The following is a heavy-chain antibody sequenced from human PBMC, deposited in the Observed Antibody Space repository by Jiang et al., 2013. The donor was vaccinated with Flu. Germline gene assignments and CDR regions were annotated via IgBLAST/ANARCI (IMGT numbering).Heavy chain of an antibody. CDR3: ARYRRDGSLYYIDY. D-gene: IGHD5-24*01. J-gene: IGHJ4*02. CDR2: VYYSGNT. V-gene: IGHV4-59*01. Sequence: GPGLVKPSETLSLTCTVSGDSISPWYWSWVRQPPGMGLEWMGYVYYSGNTHYNPSLTSRVTMSVDTSKNQFSLKLSSVTTADTAVYYCARYRRDGSLYYIDYWGQGTLVTVSS. CDR1: GDSISPWY.